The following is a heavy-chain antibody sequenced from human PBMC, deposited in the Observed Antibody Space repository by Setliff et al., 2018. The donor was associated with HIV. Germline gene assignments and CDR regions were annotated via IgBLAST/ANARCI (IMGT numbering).Heavy chain of an antibody. Sequence: SVKVSCKASGGTFSSYAISWVRQAPGQGPEWMGGIIPIFGTANYAQKFQGRVTITADESTSTAYMELSSLRSEDTAVYYSATRTDYYYYYYMDVWGKGTTVTVSS. V-gene: IGHV1-69*13. CDR2: IIPIFGTA. CDR3: ATRTDYYYYYYMDV. CDR1: GGTFSSYA. J-gene: IGHJ6*03.